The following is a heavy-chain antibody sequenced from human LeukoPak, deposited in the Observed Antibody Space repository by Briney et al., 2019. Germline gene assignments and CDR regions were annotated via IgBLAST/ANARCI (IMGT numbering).Heavy chain of an antibody. J-gene: IGHJ6*02. CDR3: ARGLYQYSSGWAPPSYYYYGMDV. CDR1: GGSFSGYY. D-gene: IGHD6-19*01. CDR2: INHSGST. Sequence: SETLSLTCAVYGGSFSGYYWSWIRQPPGKGLEWIGEINHSGSTNYNPSLKSRVTISVDTSKNQFSLKLSSVTAADTAVYYCARGLYQYSSGWAPPSYYYYGMDVWGQGTTVTVSS. V-gene: IGHV4-34*01.